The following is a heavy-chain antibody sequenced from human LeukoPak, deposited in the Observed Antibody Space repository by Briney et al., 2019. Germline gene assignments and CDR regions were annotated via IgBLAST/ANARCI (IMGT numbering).Heavy chain of an antibody. CDR3: ARHFFKVVADY. D-gene: IGHD3-3*02. CDR2: ISTIGIT. V-gene: IGHV4-61*02. Sequence: SQTLSPTCTVSSGSISSSNYYWSWIRQPAGKGLEWIGRISTIGITNYNPSLNSRVTISIDTSKNQFSLKLSSVTAADTAVYYCARHFFKVVADYWGQGTLVTVSS. CDR1: SGSISSSNYY. J-gene: IGHJ4*02.